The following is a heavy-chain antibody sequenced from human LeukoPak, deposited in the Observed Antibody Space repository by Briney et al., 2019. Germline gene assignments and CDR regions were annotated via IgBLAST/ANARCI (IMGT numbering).Heavy chain of an antibody. J-gene: IGHJ4*02. Sequence: GGSLRLSCAASGFTFSSYSMNWVRQAPGKGLEWVSSISSSSSYIYYADSVKGRFTISRDNAKNSLYLQMSSLRAEDTAVYYCAKAEQLWNHPDYWGQGTLVTVSS. CDR3: AKAEQLWNHPDY. CDR2: ISSSSSYI. CDR1: GFTFSSYS. V-gene: IGHV3-21*04. D-gene: IGHD5-18*01.